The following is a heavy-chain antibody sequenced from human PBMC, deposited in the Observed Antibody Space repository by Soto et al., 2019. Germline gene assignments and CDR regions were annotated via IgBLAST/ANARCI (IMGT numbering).Heavy chain of an antibody. Sequence: GGSLRLSCTASGATFNSYSMNWVRQTPGKGLEWVSSISSSSSHIYYADSVQGRFTISRDNAKNSLYLQMISLRADDTAVYYCAREMIADRPHYYYGMDVWGQGTTVTVSS. CDR3: AREMIADRPHYYYGMDV. CDR1: GATFNSYS. J-gene: IGHJ6*02. CDR2: ISSSSSHI. V-gene: IGHV3-21*01. D-gene: IGHD6-6*01.